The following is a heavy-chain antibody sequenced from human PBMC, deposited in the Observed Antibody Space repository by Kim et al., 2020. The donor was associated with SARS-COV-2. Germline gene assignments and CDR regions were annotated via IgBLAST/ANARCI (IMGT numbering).Heavy chain of an antibody. Sequence: GGSLRLSCAASGFTFSSYSMNWVRQAPGKGLEWVSSISSSSSYIYYADSVKGRFTISRDNAKNSLYLQMNSLRAEDTAVYYCAGEPYYYDSKSDGDYYGMDVWGQGTTVTVSS. CDR1: GFTFSSYS. CDR3: AGEPYYYDSKSDGDYYGMDV. CDR2: ISSSSSYI. D-gene: IGHD3-22*01. J-gene: IGHJ6*02. V-gene: IGHV3-21*01.